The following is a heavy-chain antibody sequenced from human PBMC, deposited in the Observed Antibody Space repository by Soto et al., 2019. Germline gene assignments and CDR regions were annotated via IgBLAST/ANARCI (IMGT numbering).Heavy chain of an antibody. CDR1: GGSISSSSYY. D-gene: IGHD2-15*01. Sequence: SETLSLTCTVSGGSISSSSYYWGWISQPPGKGLEWIGSIYYSGSTYYNPSLKSRVTISVDTSKNQFSLKLSSVTAADTAVYYCEGYRSGGSCYSGRNWFDPWGQGTLVTVSS. J-gene: IGHJ5*02. V-gene: IGHV4-39*01. CDR2: IYYSGST. CDR3: EGYRSGGSCYSGRNWFDP.